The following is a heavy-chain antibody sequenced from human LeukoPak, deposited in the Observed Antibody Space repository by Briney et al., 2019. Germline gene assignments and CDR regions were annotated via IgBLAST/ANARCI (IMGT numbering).Heavy chain of an antibody. CDR1: GGSISSYY. CDR2: IYYSGST. J-gene: IGHJ4*02. CDR3: AREITSSGWYYFDY. D-gene: IGHD6-19*01. Sequence: SETLSLTCTVSGGSISSYYWSWIRQPPGKGLEWIGYIYYSGSTNYNPSLKSRVTISVDTSKNQFCLKLSSVTAADTAVYYCAREITSSGWYYFDYWGQGTLVTVSS. V-gene: IGHV4-59*01.